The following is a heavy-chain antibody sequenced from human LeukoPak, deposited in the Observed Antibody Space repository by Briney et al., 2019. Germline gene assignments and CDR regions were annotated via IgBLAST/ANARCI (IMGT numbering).Heavy chain of an antibody. CDR2: ISSRSSNI. J-gene: IGHJ4*02. CDR1: GFTFSGFS. V-gene: IGHV3-21*01. CDR3: ARVGEQPGFDY. D-gene: IGHD3-10*01. Sequence: PGGSLRLSCAASGFTFSGFSMNWVRQPPGKGLDWVSSISSRSSNIYYADSMKGRFTISRDNAKNSLYLQMNSLRAEDTAVYYCARVGEQPGFDYWGQGTLVTVSS.